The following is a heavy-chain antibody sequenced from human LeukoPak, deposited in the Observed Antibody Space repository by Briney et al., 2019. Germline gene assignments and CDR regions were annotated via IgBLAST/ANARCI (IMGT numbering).Heavy chain of an antibody. CDR3: ARAGGSYNYYYMDV. D-gene: IGHD3-16*01. V-gene: IGHV1-8*01. CDR1: GYTFTSYD. Sequence: ASVKVSCKASGYTFTSYDIHWVRQATGQGLEWMGRMNPNRGDTDYAQKFQGRVTMTRDTSISTAYMELSSLRSEDTALYYCARAGGSYNYYYMDVWGKGTTVTVSS. J-gene: IGHJ6*03. CDR2: MNPNRGDT.